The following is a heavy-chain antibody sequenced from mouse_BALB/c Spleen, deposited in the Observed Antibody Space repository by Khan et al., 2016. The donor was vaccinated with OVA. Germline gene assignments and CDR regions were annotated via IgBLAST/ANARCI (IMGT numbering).Heavy chain of an antibody. Sequence: EVELVESGGDLVKPGGSLKLSCEASGFTFSTYGMSWVRQTPDKRLEWVATVSTGGGYTYYTDSVKGRFTISRDNANNTLYLQMSSLKSEDTAMFYCARLAYYYDSDGFAYWGQGTLVTVSA. CDR3: ARLAYYYDSDGFAY. CDR2: VSTGGGYT. CDR1: GFTFSTYG. J-gene: IGHJ3*01. D-gene: IGHD1-1*01. V-gene: IGHV5-6*01.